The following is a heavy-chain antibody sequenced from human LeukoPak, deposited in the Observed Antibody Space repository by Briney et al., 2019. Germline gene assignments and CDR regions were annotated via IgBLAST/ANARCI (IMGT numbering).Heavy chain of an antibody. J-gene: IGHJ3*02. D-gene: IGHD7-27*01. V-gene: IGHV1-2*02. Sequence: ASVKVSCNASGYTFASYGISWVRQAPGQGLEWMGWINPNSGGTNYAQKFQGRVTMTRDTSISTAYMELSRLRSDDTAVYYCAREGRGQSYWGITAWEIAFDIWGQGTMVTVSS. CDR3: AREGRGQSYWGITAWEIAFDI. CDR1: GYTFASYG. CDR2: INPNSGGT.